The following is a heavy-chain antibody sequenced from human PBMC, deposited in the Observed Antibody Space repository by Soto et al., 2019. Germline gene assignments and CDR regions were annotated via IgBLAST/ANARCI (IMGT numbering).Heavy chain of an antibody. Sequence: PGGSLRLCCTASGFTFGDYAMSWFRQAPEKGLEWVGFVKSKADGGTTEYAAPVKGRFTISRDDSKSMAYLEMNSLQTEDTAVYYCPTDSHIPPITVRFDYWGQGPLFTVSS. CDR1: GFTFGDYA. CDR3: PTDSHIPPITVRFDY. CDR2: VKSKADGGTT. J-gene: IGHJ4*02. V-gene: IGHV3-49*03. D-gene: IGHD2-21*01.